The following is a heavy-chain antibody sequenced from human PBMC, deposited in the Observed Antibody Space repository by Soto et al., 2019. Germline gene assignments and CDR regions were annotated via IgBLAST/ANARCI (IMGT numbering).Heavy chain of an antibody. J-gene: IGHJ5*02. CDR3: ATHQGIAAAGTGSLQYNWFDP. V-gene: IGHV4-34*01. CDR1: GGSFSGYY. CDR2: INHSGST. D-gene: IGHD6-13*01. Sequence: PSETLSLTCAFYGGSFSGYYWSWIRQPPGKGLEWIGEINHSGSTNYNPSLKSRVTISVDTSKNQFSLKLSSVTAADTAVYYCATHQGIAAAGTGSLQYNWFDPWGQGTLVTVSS.